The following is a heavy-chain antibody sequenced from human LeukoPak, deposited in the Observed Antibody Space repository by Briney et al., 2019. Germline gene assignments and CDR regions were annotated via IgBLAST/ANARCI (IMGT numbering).Heavy chain of an antibody. J-gene: IGHJ4*02. CDR1: GFTFDNYR. CDR3: ARVGSSGYYHY. CDR2: ISSSSSTI. D-gene: IGHD3-22*01. Sequence: GGSLRLSCAASGFTFDNYRMNWVRQAPGKGLEWVSYISSSSSTIYYADSVKGRFTISRDNAKNSLYLQMNSLRAEDTAVYYCARVGSSGYYHYWGQGTLVTVSS. V-gene: IGHV3-48*01.